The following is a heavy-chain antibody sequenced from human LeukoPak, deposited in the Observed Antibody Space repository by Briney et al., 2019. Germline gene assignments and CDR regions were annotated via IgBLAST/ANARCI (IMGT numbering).Heavy chain of an antibody. CDR3: AGSRGLWFGESPDYFEY. D-gene: IGHD3-10*01. CDR1: GDSISSVNYY. CDR2: IYTSGNT. V-gene: IGHV4-61*02. J-gene: IGHJ4*02. Sequence: TPSQTLSLTCTVSGDSISSVNYYWSWIRQPAGKGLEWIGRIYTSGNTNYNPSLKSRITISVDTSKNQFSLKLRSVTAADTAVYYCAGSRGLWFGESPDYFEYWGQGTLVTVSP.